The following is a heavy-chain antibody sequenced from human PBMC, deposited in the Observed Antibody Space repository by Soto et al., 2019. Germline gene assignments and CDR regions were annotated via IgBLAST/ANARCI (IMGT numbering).Heavy chain of an antibody. D-gene: IGHD6-19*01. CDR1: GGSISSSY. CDR2: IYYSGFT. CDR3: AREFPWGYSSGWPYYFDY. V-gene: IGHV4-59*01. J-gene: IGHJ4*02. Sequence: SETLSLTCTVSGGSISSSYWSWIRQSPGKGLEWIGYIYYSGFTNYNPSLKSRVTISVDTSKNQFSLKLSSVTAADTAVYYCAREFPWGYSSGWPYYFDYWGQGTLVTVSS.